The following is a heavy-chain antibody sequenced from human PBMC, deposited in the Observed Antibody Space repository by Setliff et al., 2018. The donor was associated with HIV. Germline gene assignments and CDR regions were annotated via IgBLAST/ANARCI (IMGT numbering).Heavy chain of an antibody. CDR1: GFTFSRYW. CDR2: IYSGGST. D-gene: IGHD3-10*01. J-gene: IGHJ4*02. V-gene: IGHV3-66*01. CDR3: ATDYYGSSFDY. Sequence: GGSLRLSCAASGFTFSRYWMSWVRQAPGKGLEWVSVIYSGGSTYYADSVKGRFTISRDNSKNTLYLQMNSLRAEDTAVYYCATDYYGSSFDYWGQGTLVTVSS.